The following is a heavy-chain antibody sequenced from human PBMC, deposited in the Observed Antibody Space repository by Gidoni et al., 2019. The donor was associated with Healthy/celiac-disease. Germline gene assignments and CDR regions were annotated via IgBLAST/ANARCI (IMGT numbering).Heavy chain of an antibody. J-gene: IGHJ4*02. Sequence: QVQLQQWGAGLLKPSETLSLTCAVSGGSFSGYYWSWIRQPPGKGLEWIGEINHSGSTNYNPSLKSRVTISVDTSKNQFSLTLSSVTAADTALYYCARGELLTSFDYWGQGTLVTVSS. CDR3: ARGELLTSFDY. CDR1: GGSFSGYY. CDR2: INHSGST. D-gene: IGHD2-2*01. V-gene: IGHV4-34*01.